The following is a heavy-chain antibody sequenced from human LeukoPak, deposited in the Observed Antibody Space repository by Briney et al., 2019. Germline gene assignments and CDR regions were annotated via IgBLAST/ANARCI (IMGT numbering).Heavy chain of an antibody. CDR1: GGSINDNSYY. Sequence: SETLSLTCAVSGGSINDNSYYWGWVRQPPGKGLEWIGRIYYSGRTFYNPSLKSRVTISVDTSKNQFSLRLSSVTAADEDVSYCSPQQGSNLVNYFDYWVQGTLVTVSS. CDR3: SPQQGSNLVNYFDY. J-gene: IGHJ4*02. V-gene: IGHV4-39*01. D-gene: IGHD4-11*01. CDR2: IYYSGRT.